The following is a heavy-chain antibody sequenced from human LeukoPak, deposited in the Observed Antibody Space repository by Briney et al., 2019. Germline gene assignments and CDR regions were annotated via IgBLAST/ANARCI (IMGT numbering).Heavy chain of an antibody. D-gene: IGHD6-13*01. Sequence: PSETLSLTCTVSGDSISTYYWSCIRQPPGKGLEWIGYIYYSGSTNYNPSLKSRVTISVDTSKNQFSLKLSSVTAADTAVYYCARDRRQQLIDYWGQGTLVTVSS. V-gene: IGHV4-59*01. CDR2: IYYSGST. J-gene: IGHJ4*02. CDR3: ARDRRQQLIDY. CDR1: GDSISTYY.